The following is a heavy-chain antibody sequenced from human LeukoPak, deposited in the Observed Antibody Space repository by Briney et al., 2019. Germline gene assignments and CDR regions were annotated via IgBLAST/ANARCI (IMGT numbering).Heavy chain of an antibody. CDR2: IWYGGDNK. Sequence: GGSLRLSCAASGFTFRTYGMHWVRQAPGKGLEWVAFIWYGGDNKYYADSVRGRFTISRDNSKNGLYLQMNSLRPEDTAIYYCAREGYTSSWLYYYYYMDVWGKGTTVTVSS. J-gene: IGHJ6*03. V-gene: IGHV3-30*02. CDR1: GFTFRTYG. D-gene: IGHD6-13*01. CDR3: AREGYTSSWLYYYYYMDV.